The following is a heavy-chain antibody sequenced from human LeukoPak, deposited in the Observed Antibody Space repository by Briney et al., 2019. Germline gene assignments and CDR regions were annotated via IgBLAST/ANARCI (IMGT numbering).Heavy chain of an antibody. CDR1: GYTFTGYY. D-gene: IGHD4-23*01. V-gene: IGHV1-2*02. CDR2: INPNSGGT. Sequence: VASVKVSCKASGYTFTGYYMHWVRQAPGQGLEWMGWINPNSGGTNYAQKFQGRVTMTRDTSISTAYMELSRLRSDDTAVYYCAVDYGGNSYFDYWGQGTLVTVSS. CDR3: AVDYGGNSYFDY. J-gene: IGHJ4*02.